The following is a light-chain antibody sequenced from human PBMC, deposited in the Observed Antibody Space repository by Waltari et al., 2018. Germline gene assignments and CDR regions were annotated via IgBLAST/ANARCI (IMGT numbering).Light chain of an antibody. V-gene: IGLV1-40*01. Sequence: QSVLTQPPSVSGAPGQRVTISCTGSSSNIGAGYDLHWYQQLPGTAPKLLIYGNSNRPSGVPDRCSGSKSGTSASLAITGLQAEDEADYYCQSYDSSLSGVVFGGGTKLTVL. CDR3: QSYDSSLSGVV. CDR1: SSNIGAGYD. J-gene: IGLJ2*01. CDR2: GNS.